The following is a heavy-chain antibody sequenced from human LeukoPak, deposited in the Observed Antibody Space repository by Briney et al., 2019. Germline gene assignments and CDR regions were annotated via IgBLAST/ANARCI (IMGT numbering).Heavy chain of an antibody. D-gene: IGHD1-14*01. CDR1: GFTFSSYG. V-gene: IGHV3-30*18. CDR3: AKGSDETIDY. J-gene: IGHJ4*02. CDR2: ISYDGSNK. Sequence: QSGGSLRLSCAASGFTFSSYGMHWVRQAPGKGLEWVAVISYDGSNKYYADSVKGRYTISRDNSKNTLYLQMNSLRAEDTAIYYCAKGSDETIDYWGQGTLVTVSS.